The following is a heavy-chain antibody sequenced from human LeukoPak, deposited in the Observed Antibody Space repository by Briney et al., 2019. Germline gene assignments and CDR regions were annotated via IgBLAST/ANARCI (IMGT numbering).Heavy chain of an antibody. Sequence: PGGSPRLSCAASGFTFSSYAMSWVRQAPGKGLEWVSAISGSGGSTYYADSVKGRFTISRDNSKNTLYLQMNSLRAEDTAVYYCAKDRDYYDSSGYPTYIDYWGQGTLVTVSS. CDR3: AKDRDYYDSSGYPTYIDY. D-gene: IGHD3-22*01. V-gene: IGHV3-23*01. CDR2: ISGSGGST. J-gene: IGHJ4*02. CDR1: GFTFSSYA.